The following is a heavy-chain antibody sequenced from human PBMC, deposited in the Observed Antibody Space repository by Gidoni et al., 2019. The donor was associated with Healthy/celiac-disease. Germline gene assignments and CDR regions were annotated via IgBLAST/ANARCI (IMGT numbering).Heavy chain of an antibody. V-gene: IGHV3-30*19. CDR3: ARDMVAVAGADAFDI. D-gene: IGHD6-19*01. J-gene: IGHJ3*02. Sequence: VQLVESGGGVVQPGRSLRLSGAGSGFTFSSYGMHWVRQAPGKGLEWVAIISYDGSNKYYADSVKGRFTISRDNSKNTLYLQMNSLRAEDTAVYYCARDMVAVAGADAFDIWGQGTMVTVSS. CDR2: ISYDGSNK. CDR1: GFTFSSYG.